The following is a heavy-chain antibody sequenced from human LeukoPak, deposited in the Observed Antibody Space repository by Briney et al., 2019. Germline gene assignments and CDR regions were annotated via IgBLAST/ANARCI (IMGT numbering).Heavy chain of an antibody. J-gene: IGHJ6*02. CDR3: ARGLQYYYYYYGMDV. Sequence: SETLSLTCAVYGGSFSGYYWSWIRQPPGKGLEWIGEINHSGSTNYNPSLKSRVTISVDTSKNQFSLKLSSVTAADTAVYYCARGLQYYYYYYGMDVWGQGTTVTVSS. V-gene: IGHV4-34*01. CDR1: GGSFSGYY. CDR2: INHSGST.